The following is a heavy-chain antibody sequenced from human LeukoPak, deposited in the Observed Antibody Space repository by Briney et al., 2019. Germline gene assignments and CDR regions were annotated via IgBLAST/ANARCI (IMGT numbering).Heavy chain of an antibody. CDR1: GYTFTHYA. Sequence: ASVKVSCKASGYTFTHYAMNWVRQAPGQGLEWMGWINPNSGGTNYAQKFQGRVTMTRDTSISTAYMVLNRLRSDDTAVYYCAREYYYGSGNYYNRIDYWGQGTLVTVSS. CDR2: INPNSGGT. J-gene: IGHJ4*02. CDR3: AREYYYGSGNYYNRIDY. D-gene: IGHD3-10*01. V-gene: IGHV1-2*02.